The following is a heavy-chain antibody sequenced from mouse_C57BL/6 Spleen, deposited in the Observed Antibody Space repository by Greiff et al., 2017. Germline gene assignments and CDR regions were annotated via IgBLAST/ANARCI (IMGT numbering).Heavy chain of an antibody. D-gene: IGHD1-1*01. CDR2: IDPSDSDT. CDR3: AREGPDGRSYFDY. Sequence: VQLQQPGAELVRPGSSVKLSCKASGYTFTSYWMHWVKQRPIQGLEWIGNIDPSDSDTHYNQKFKDKATLTVDKSSSTAYMQLSSLTSEDSAGYYCAREGPDGRSYFDYWGQGTTLTVSS. CDR1: GYTFTSYW. J-gene: IGHJ2*01. V-gene: IGHV1-52*01.